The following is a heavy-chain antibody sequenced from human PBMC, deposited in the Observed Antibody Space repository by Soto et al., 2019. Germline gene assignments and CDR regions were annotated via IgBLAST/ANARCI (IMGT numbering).Heavy chain of an antibody. V-gene: IGHV3-53*01. CDR2: IYSGGNT. J-gene: IGHJ4*02. CDR1: GFSVRDYY. Sequence: PGGSLRLSCAVSGFSVRDYYMSWVRQAPGKGLEWVALIYSGGNTYYADSVKGRFTISKDPSKNTVSLQMNSLRGEDTALYFCARPPFYSDGWDDYWGQGTQVTVSS. CDR3: ARPPFYSDGWDDY. D-gene: IGHD6-19*01.